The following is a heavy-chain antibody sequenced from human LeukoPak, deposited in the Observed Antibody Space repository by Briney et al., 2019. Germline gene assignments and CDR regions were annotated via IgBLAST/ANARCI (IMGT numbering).Heavy chain of an antibody. CDR3: ARQLSSYMDV. CDR1: GYSFTSYW. J-gene: IGHJ6*03. Sequence: GESLTISCKGSGYSFTSYWIGWVRQMPGKGLEWMGIIYPGDPDTRYSPSFQGQVTISADKSISTAYLQWSSLKASDTAMYYCARQLSSYMDVWGKGTTVTISS. D-gene: IGHD2-2*01. V-gene: IGHV5-51*01. CDR2: IYPGDPDT.